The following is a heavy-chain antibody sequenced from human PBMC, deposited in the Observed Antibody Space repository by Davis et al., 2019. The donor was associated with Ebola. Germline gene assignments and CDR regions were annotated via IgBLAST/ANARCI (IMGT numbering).Heavy chain of an antibody. CDR1: GFTFSSYG. Sequence: PGGSLRLSCAVSGFTFSSYGMHWVRQAPGKGLEWVAVIWYDGSNKYYADSVKGRFTISRDNSKNTLYLQMNSLRAEDTAVYYCARPAVAGNLPYYFDYWGQGTLVTVSS. D-gene: IGHD6-19*01. CDR3: ARPAVAGNLPYYFDY. V-gene: IGHV3-33*01. CDR2: IWYDGSNK. J-gene: IGHJ4*02.